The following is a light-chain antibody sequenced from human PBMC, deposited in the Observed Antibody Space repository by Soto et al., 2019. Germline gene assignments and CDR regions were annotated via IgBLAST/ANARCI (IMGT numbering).Light chain of an antibody. CDR2: DVS. CDR3: CSVEGGSFYLV. CDR1: GSDVGRYNY. Sequence: QSVLSQPRSVSGSPGQSVTISCTGTGSDVGRYNYVSWYQQHPGQAPKVIIFDVSVRPPGVPERFSGSKSGNTASLTISGLQADDEADYYCCSVEGGSFYLVFGGGTKVTVL. V-gene: IGLV2-11*01. J-gene: IGLJ2*01.